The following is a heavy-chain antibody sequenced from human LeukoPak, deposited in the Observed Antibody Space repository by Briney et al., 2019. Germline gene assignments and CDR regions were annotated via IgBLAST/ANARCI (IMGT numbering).Heavy chain of an antibody. V-gene: IGHV4-38-2*01. CDR2: MYHSGST. Sequence: PSETLSLTCAVSGYSISIGYYWGWFRQPQGKGLDWIGFMYHSGSTYYNPSLKSRVTISVDTSKNQFSLKLSSVTAADTAVYYCPRQGGSSSPYYHYYMDVWGKGTTVTVSS. CDR1: GYSISIGYY. D-gene: IGHD6-13*01. CDR3: PRQGGSSSPYYHYYMDV. J-gene: IGHJ6*03.